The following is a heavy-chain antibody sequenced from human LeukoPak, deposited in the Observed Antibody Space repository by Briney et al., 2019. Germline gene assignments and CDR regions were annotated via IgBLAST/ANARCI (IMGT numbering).Heavy chain of an antibody. Sequence: SETLSLTCTVSGGSIGSYYWSWIRQPPGKGLEWIGYTSNGGSTKYSPSLESRLSISVDTSKNQFSLKLSSVTAADTAVYYCARGPPLVTAIQPRDNWFDPWGQGTLVTVSS. V-gene: IGHV4-59*12. J-gene: IGHJ5*02. CDR1: GGSIGSYY. CDR2: TSNGGST. D-gene: IGHD2-21*02. CDR3: ARGPPLVTAIQPRDNWFDP.